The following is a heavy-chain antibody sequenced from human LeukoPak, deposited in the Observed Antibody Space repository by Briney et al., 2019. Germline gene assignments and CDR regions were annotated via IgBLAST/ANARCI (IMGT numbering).Heavy chain of an antibody. J-gene: IGHJ4*02. V-gene: IGHV3-74*01. CDR2: VNRDGRSI. Sequence: GGSLRLSCAASGFTFSNYWMHWVRHVPGKGLVWVSRVNRDGRSITYADSVKGRFTISRDNAKNTLYLQMNSLRAEDTAVYYCARDSTGYSSGWYSFDYWGLGTLVTVSS. CDR1: GFTFSNYW. CDR3: ARDSTGYSSGWYSFDY. D-gene: IGHD6-19*01.